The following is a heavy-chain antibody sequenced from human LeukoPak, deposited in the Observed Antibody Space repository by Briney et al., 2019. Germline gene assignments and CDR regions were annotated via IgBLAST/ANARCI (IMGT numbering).Heavy chain of an antibody. Sequence: PGGSLRLSCAASGFTFSTYGMHWVRQAPGKGLEWVAVIWFDGSHKYYADSVKGRFTISRDNSKNTLYLQMNSLRAEDTAVYYCARGGNYGDYDYFDYWGQGTLVTVSS. CDR1: GFTFSTYG. D-gene: IGHD4-17*01. CDR2: IWFDGSHK. CDR3: ARGGNYGDYDYFDY. V-gene: IGHV3-33*01. J-gene: IGHJ4*02.